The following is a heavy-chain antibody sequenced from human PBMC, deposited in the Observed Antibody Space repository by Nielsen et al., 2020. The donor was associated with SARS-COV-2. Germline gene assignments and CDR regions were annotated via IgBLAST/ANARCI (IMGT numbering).Heavy chain of an antibody. D-gene: IGHD6-19*01. CDR2: TYYTSASKWYN. Sequence: SETLSLTCAISGDSVSSNSAAWNWIRQSPSRGLEWLGRTYYTSASKWYNDYAVSVKSRITINPDTSKNQFSLQLRSVTPEDTAVYYCARDATSGWIPYWGQGTLVTVSS. CDR1: GDSVSSNSAA. V-gene: IGHV6-1*01. J-gene: IGHJ4*02. CDR3: ARDATSGWIPY.